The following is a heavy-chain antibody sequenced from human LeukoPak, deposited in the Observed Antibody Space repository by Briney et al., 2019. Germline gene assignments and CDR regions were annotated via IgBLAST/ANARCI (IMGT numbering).Heavy chain of an antibody. CDR2: LYTGGST. J-gene: IGHJ6*03. CDR1: GGSISSHY. Sequence: PSETLSLTCTVSGGSISSHYWSWIRQPAGKGLEWIGRLYTGGSTNYNPSLKSRVTMSVDTSKKQFSLKLSSVTAADTAVYYCARYDFWRGYYYMDVWGKGTTVTVSS. CDR3: ARYDFWRGYYYMDV. V-gene: IGHV4-4*07. D-gene: IGHD3-3*01.